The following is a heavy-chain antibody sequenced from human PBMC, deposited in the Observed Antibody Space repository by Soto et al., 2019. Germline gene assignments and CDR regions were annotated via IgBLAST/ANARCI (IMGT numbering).Heavy chain of an antibody. V-gene: IGHV3-33*01. CDR2: IWYDGSNK. CDR1: GFTFSSYG. J-gene: IGHJ6*02. CDR3: ARPDNYENSSYGMDV. Sequence: HPGGSLRLSCAASGFTFSSYGMHWVRQAPGKGLEWVAVIWYDGSNKYYADSVKGRFTISRDNSKNTLYLQMNSLRAEDTAVYYCARPDNYENSSYGMDVWGPGPTVTVSS. D-gene: IGHD4-4*01.